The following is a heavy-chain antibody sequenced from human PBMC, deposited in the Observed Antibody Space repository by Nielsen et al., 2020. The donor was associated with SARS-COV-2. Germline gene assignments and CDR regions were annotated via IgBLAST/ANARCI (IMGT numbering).Heavy chain of an antibody. Sequence: GGSLRLSCAASGFTFSSYGMHWVRQAPGKGLEWVAVISYDGSNKYYADSVKGRFTISRDNSKNTLYLQMNSLRAEDTAVYYCAKDRGGSYYHPQFDPWGQGTLVTVSS. CDR2: ISYDGSNK. D-gene: IGHD1-26*01. CDR3: AKDRGGSYYHPQFDP. V-gene: IGHV3-30*18. J-gene: IGHJ5*02. CDR1: GFTFSSYG.